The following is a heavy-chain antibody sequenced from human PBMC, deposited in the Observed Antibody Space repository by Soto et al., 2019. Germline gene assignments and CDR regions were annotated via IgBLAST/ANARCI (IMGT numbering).Heavy chain of an antibody. D-gene: IGHD3-16*01. V-gene: IGHV3-53*02. Sequence: EVQMVETGGGLSQPGGSLRLSCAVSGFIVSSKYMTWVRQAPGKGLEWVSVIYSGGSTHYADSARGRFTISRDSSKNTLYLQMISLRAEDAAVYYSTTYTGYGMDVWGQGTTVTVSS. CDR2: IYSGGST. CDR1: GFIVSSKY. J-gene: IGHJ6*02. CDR3: TTYTGYGMDV.